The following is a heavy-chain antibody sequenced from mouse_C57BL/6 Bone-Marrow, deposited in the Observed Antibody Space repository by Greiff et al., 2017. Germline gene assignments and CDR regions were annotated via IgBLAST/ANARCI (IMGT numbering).Heavy chain of an antibody. CDR1: GYAFTNYL. D-gene: IGHD2-4*01. V-gene: IGHV1-54*01. J-gene: IGHJ4*01. Sequence: VQLMESGAELVRPGTSVKVSCKASGYAFTNYLIEWVKQRPGQGLEWIGVINPGSGGTNYNEKFKGKATLTADKSSSTAYMQLSSLTSEDSAVYFCERERIYYDYDDAMDYWGQGTSVTVSS. CDR2: INPGSGGT. CDR3: ERERIYYDYDDAMDY.